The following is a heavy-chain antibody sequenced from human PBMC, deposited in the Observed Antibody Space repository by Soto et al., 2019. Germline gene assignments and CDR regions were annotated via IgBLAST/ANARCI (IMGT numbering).Heavy chain of an antibody. CDR2: ISLDGSNK. CDR3: AKAEGYCTSTSCHSEGVTFNY. D-gene: IGHD2-2*01. J-gene: IGHJ4*02. CDR1: RFPFSIYV. V-gene: IGHV3-30*18. Sequence: AGCLRLSCTASRFPFSIYVMHWVRTAPGKGLEWVAVISLDGSNKYYADSVKGRFTISRDNSKNTLYLQMNSLGAEDTAVYYCAKAEGYCTSTSCHSEGVTFNYWGQGTLVNVS.